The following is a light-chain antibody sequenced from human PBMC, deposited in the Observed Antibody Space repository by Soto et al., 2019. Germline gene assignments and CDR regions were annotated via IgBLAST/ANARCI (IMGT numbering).Light chain of an antibody. J-gene: IGKJ2*01. CDR2: DAS. V-gene: IGKV1-5*01. CDR3: QHYNSYLYT. CDR1: QSISIW. Sequence: DIPVTQSPSTLSASVGDRVTITCRASQSISIWLAWYQQKPGKAPKLLIYDASNLESGVPSRFSGSGSGTEFTLTISSLQPDDFATYYCQHYNSYLYTFGQGTRLEIK.